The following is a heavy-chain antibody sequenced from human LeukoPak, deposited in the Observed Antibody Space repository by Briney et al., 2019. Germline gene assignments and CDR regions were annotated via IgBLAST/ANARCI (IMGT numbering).Heavy chain of an antibody. CDR3: AREIYYDSSGFNWFDP. D-gene: IGHD3-22*01. Sequence: GGSLRLSCAASGFTFSSYAMHWVRQAPGKGLEWVAIISYDGNNKYYADSVKGRFTISRDNSKNTLYLQMNSLRAEDTAVYYCAREIYYDSSGFNWFDPWGQGTLVTVSS. V-gene: IGHV3-30*14. CDR1: GFTFSSYA. J-gene: IGHJ5*02. CDR2: ISYDGNNK.